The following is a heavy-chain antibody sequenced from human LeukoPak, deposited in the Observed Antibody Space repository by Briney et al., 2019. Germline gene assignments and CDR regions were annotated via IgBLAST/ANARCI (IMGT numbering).Heavy chain of an antibody. V-gene: IGHV4-4*07. CDR3: ARETGQVRRGLEWLSPYYYMDV. Sequence: SETLSLSCTVSGGSISSYYWSWIRQPAGKGLEWIGRIYTSGSTNYNPSLKSRVTMSVDTSKNQFSLKLSSVTAADTAVYYCARETGQVRRGLEWLSPYYYMDVWGKGTTVTVSS. J-gene: IGHJ6*03. D-gene: IGHD3-3*01. CDR1: GGSISSYY. CDR2: IYTSGST.